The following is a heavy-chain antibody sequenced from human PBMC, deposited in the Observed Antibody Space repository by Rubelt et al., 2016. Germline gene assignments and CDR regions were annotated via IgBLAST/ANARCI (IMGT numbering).Heavy chain of an antibody. J-gene: IGHJ4*02. CDR1: GGSISSSNYY. CDR3: ARQGGWELPGVRDY. V-gene: IGHV4-39*01. CDR2: IYYSGRT. D-gene: IGHD1-26*01. Sequence: QLQLQESGPGLVKPSETLSLTCIVSGGSISSSNYYWGWIRQPPGKGLEWIGNIYYSGRTYYTPSLKSRVTITVDTSKNQFSRRLNCVAAADTAVYYCARQGGWELPGVRDYWGQGTLVTVSS.